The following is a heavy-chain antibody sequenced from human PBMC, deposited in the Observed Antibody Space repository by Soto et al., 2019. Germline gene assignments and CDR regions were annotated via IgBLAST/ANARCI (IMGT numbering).Heavy chain of an antibody. CDR3: AKTYRREQQPLQYNWFDP. J-gene: IGHJ5*02. Sequence: GGSLRLSCAASGFTFSSYAMSWVRQAPGKGLEWVSVISDSADKTYYADSVKGRFTISRDNSKNTLFLQMNSLRAEDTAVYYCAKTYRREQQPLQYNWFDPWGQGTLVTVSS. CDR1: GFTFSSYA. D-gene: IGHD6-13*01. CDR2: ISDSADKT. V-gene: IGHV3-23*01.